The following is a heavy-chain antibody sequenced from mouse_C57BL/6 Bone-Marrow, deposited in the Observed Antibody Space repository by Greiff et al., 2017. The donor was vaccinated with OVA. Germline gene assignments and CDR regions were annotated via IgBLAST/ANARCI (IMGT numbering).Heavy chain of an antibody. D-gene: IGHD2-1*01. J-gene: IGHJ4*01. CDR3: ARESGGYGNYNYAMDY. V-gene: IGHV1-78*01. Sequence: QVQLKESDAELVKPGASVKISCKVSGYTFTDHTIHWMKQRPEQGLEWIGYIYPRDGSTKYNEKFKGKATLTADKSSSTAYMQLNSLTSEDSAVYFCARESGGYGNYNYAMDYWGQGTSVTVSS. CDR1: GYTFTDHT. CDR2: IYPRDGST.